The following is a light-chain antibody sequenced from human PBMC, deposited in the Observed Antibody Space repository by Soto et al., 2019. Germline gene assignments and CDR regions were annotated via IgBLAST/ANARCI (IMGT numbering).Light chain of an antibody. V-gene: IGKV1-39*01. CDR1: QSISSY. CDR3: QQKYSTTRT. J-gene: IGKJ1*01. CDR2: AAS. Sequence: EIQMTQSTSSMSASVGDGVTITCRASQSISSYLNWYQQKPGKAPKLLIYAASSLQSGVPSRFSGIGSGTDVTLTISSLKNEDCATYDCQQKYSTTRTFCQGTKVDIK.